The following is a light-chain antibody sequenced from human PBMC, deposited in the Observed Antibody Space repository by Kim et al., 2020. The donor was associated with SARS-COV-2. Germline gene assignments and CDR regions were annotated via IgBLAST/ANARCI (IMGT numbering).Light chain of an antibody. Sequence: SIGDRVTIPCQASQDISDHVNWYQQKPGKVPEILIYDAVNLESGVSSRFSGRGSGTDFTLTISSLQTEDIATYYCQQYHPFSGATFGPGTKVDIK. V-gene: IGKV1-33*01. J-gene: IGKJ3*01. CDR2: DAV. CDR3: QQYHPFSGAT. CDR1: QDISDH.